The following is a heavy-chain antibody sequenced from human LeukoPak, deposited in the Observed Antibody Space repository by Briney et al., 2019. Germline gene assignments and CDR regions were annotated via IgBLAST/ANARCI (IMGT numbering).Heavy chain of an antibody. CDR3: ASGSAGFDT. Sequence: SETLSLTCTVSGVSVSSSYYFWAWIRQPPGKGLEWIGSIYSTGLTYYSPSLKSRVSISLETPKNQFSLKLKSVTAAGTAVYFCASGSAGFDTWGQGTLVTVSS. CDR2: IYSTGLT. D-gene: IGHD6-13*01. CDR1: GVSVSSSYYF. J-gene: IGHJ5*02. V-gene: IGHV4-39*07.